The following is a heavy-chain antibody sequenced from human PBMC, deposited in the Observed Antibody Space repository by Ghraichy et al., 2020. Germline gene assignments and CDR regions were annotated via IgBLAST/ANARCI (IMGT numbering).Heavy chain of an antibody. CDR1: GYTFTNYY. CDR2: INPSGGST. D-gene: IGHD2-2*01. Sequence: ASVKVSCKASGYTFTNYYMHWVRQAPGQGLEWMGIINPSGGSTSYAQKFQGRVTMTRDTSTSTVYMGLSSLRSEDTAVYYCAREAAGYCSSTSCPGGRFDYWGQGTLVTVSS. V-gene: IGHV1-46*03. J-gene: IGHJ4*02. CDR3: AREAAGYCSSTSCPGGRFDY.